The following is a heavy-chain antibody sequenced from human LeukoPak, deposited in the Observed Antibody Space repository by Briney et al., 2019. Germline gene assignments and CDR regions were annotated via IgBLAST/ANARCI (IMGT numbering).Heavy chain of an antibody. CDR3: ARMTYYNDSSGYYPDAFDI. V-gene: IGHV2-26*01. CDR1: GFSLSNARMG. Sequence: SGPVLVKPTETLTLTCTVSGFSLSNARMGVSWIRQPPGKALEWLAHIFSNDEKSYSTSLKSRLTISKDTSKSQVVLTMTNMDPVDTATYYCARMTYYNDSSGYYPDAFDIWGQGTMVTVSS. J-gene: IGHJ3*02. CDR2: IFSNDEK. D-gene: IGHD3-22*01.